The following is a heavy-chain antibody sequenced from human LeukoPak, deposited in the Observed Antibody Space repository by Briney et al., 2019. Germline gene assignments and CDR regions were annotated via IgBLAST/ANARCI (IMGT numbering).Heavy chain of an antibody. J-gene: IGHJ4*02. CDR3: ARAVSYIAAAGTGRDY. V-gene: IGHV1-46*01. CDR2: IIPSGGST. CDR1: GYTSTSYY. D-gene: IGHD6-13*01. Sequence: ASVKVSCKASGYTSTSYYMHWVRQAPGQGLEWMGIIIPSGGSTSYAQKFQGRVTMTRDTSTSTVYMELSSLRSEDTAVYYCARAVSYIAAAGTGRDYWGQGTLVTVSS.